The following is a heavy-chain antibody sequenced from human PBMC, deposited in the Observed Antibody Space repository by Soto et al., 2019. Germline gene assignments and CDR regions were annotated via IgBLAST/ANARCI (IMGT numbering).Heavy chain of an antibody. CDR1: GGPMYSYF. V-gene: IGHV4-59*01. J-gene: IGHJ5*02. CDR2: VYYGGSS. CDR3: ARADRKWLDP. Sequence: PSETLSLTCSVSGGPMYSYFWGWIRQPPGKGLEWIGYVYYGGSSNYNPSLKSRVTFSVDTSKNQVSLNLRSVTAADTAVYYCARADRKWLDPWGQGILVTVPS.